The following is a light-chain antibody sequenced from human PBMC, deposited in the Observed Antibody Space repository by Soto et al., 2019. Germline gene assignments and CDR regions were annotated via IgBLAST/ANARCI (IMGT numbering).Light chain of an antibody. Sequence: IQMTQSPSTLSASVGDRVTITCPASQTISTLLAWYQHKPGKAPNLLIYDASSLESGVPSRFSGSGSGTEFTLTIISLQPDDSAAYYCQQYSSLVTFGQGTKLEI. CDR3: QQYSSLVT. J-gene: IGKJ2*01. CDR2: DAS. CDR1: QTISTL. V-gene: IGKV1-5*01.